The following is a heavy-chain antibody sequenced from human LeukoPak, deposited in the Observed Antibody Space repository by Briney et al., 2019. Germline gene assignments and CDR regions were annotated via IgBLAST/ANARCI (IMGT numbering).Heavy chain of an antibody. D-gene: IGHD5-12*01. Sequence: ASVKVSCKASGYSFIDYGLSWVRQAPGQGLEWMGWIATYRTTTNYAQNLQGRVTVTTDTSTTTVYMELRNLRLDDTAMYYCARPNTDAGGYYFDHWGQGTLVTVSS. J-gene: IGHJ4*02. CDR3: ARPNTDAGGYYFDH. V-gene: IGHV1-18*01. CDR2: IATYRTTT. CDR1: GYSFIDYG.